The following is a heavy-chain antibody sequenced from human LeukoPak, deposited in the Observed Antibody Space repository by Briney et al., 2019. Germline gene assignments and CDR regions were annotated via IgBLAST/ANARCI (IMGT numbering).Heavy chain of an antibody. D-gene: IGHD3-22*01. Sequence: GGSLRLSCAGSGFTFSSYGMHWVGRAPGKGLGWVSAISGSGGSTYYADSVKGRFTISRDNSKNTLYLQMNSLRAEDTAVYYCAKDLYYDSTTYWDYWGQGTLVTVSS. CDR2: ISGSGGST. V-gene: IGHV3-23*01. CDR1: GFTFSSYG. J-gene: IGHJ4*02. CDR3: AKDLYYDSTTYWDY.